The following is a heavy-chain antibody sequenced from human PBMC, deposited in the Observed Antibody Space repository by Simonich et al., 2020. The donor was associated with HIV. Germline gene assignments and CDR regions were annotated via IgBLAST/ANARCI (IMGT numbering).Heavy chain of an antibody. J-gene: IGHJ4*02. D-gene: IGHD3-16*02. CDR2: INPNNGDT. CDR1: GYTFTGNY. CDR3: ARDDRYGDYVDY. Sequence: QVQLVQSGAEVKKPGASVKVSCKASGYTFTGNYMHWVRQAPGQGLEWMGWINPNNGDTNSAQKFQGRLSMTRDTSINTAYRELSRLRSDDTAVYYCARDDRYGDYVDYWGQGTLVTVSS. V-gene: IGHV1-2*02.